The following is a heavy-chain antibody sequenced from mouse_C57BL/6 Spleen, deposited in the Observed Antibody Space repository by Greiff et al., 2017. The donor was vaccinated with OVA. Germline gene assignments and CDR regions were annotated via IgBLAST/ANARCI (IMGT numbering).Heavy chain of an antibody. V-gene: IGHV1-42*01. CDR1: CYSFPGYY. J-gene: IGHJ1*03. D-gene: IGHD1-1*01. Sequence: LPGSGPELVKPGASVKIFCKASCYSFPGYYMNWVKQNPEKSLEWIGEIKPSTGGTTYNQKFKAKATLTVDKSSSTAYMQLKSLTSEDSAVYYCARRYYYGSRGYFDVWGTGTTVTVSS. CDR2: IKPSTGGT. CDR3: ARRYYYGSRGYFDV.